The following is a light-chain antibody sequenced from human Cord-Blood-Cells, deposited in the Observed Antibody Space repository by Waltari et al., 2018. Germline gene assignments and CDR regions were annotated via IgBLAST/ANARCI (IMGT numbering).Light chain of an antibody. CDR3: QQYGSSRVT. J-gene: IGKJ4*01. Sequence: EIVFTQSPGPLSLSPGERATLSCRARQSVSSSYLAWYQHKTGQAPMLLSYGASSRATGIPDRFSGSGSGTDSTLTISRLEPEDFAVYYCQQYGSSRVTFGGGTKVEIK. CDR2: GAS. CDR1: QSVSSSY. V-gene: IGKV3-20*01.